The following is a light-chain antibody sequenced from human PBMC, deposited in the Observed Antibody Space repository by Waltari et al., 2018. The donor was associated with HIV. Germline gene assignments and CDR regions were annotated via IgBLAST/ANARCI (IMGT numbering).Light chain of an antibody. CDR2: DVT. V-gene: IGLV2-8*01. J-gene: IGLJ2*01. CDR3: VSYTEKDTFLL. CDR1: SNDIGPYNF. Sequence: QSALTQPPSASGSPGQSVALSCTGSSNDIGPYNFVSWYQHHPGKAPKLLIYDVTRRPPGIPDRFSGTKSGYTASLTVSDLQVEDEADYYCVSYTEKDTFLLFGGGTKLAV.